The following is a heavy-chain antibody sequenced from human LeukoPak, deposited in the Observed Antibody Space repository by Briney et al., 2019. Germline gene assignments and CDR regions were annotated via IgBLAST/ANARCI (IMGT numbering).Heavy chain of an antibody. CDR2: ISSSSSTI. CDR3: ARDTIFGDAFDI. D-gene: IGHD3-3*01. CDR1: GFTFSSYS. Sequence: GGSLRLSCAASGFTFSSYSMNWIRQAPGKGLEWVSYISSSSSTIYYADSVKGRFTISRDNAKNSLYLQMNSLRAEDTAVYYCARDTIFGDAFDIWGQGTMVTVSS. J-gene: IGHJ3*02. V-gene: IGHV3-48*01.